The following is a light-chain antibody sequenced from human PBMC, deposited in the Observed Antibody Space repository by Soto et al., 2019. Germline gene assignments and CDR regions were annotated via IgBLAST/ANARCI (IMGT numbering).Light chain of an antibody. V-gene: IGKV3-11*01. CDR1: QSVSTY. CDR2: DAS. J-gene: IGKJ4*01. CDR3: QQLSNCPPT. Sequence: EIVLTQSPATLSLSPGERATLSCRASQSVSTYLAWYQQKPGQAPRLLIYDASNRATGIPARFSGSGSGTDFTLTISSLEPEDVSVDYCQQLSNCPPTFGGGTKVELK.